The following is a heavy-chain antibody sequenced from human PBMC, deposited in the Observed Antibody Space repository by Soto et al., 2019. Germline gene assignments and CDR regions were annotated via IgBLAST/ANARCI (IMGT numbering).Heavy chain of an antibody. CDR1: GFTFSSYA. CDR2: ISGSGGST. J-gene: IGHJ4*02. Sequence: VQLLESGGGLVQPGGSLRLSCAASGFTFSSYAMSWVRQAPGKGLEWVSAISGSGGSTYYADSVKGRFTISRDNSKNTLYLQMNSLRAEHTAVYYCAKVRTIVVVTATYFDYWGQGTLVTVSS. CDR3: AKVRTIVVVTATYFDY. V-gene: IGHV3-23*01. D-gene: IGHD2-21*02.